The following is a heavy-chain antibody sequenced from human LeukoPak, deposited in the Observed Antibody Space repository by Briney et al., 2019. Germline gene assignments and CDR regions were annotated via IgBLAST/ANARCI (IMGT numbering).Heavy chain of an antibody. CDR2: IYYSGST. CDR3: ARTGYTYGRGFDY. V-gene: IGHV4-59*01. CDR1: GGSIGSYY. J-gene: IGHJ4*02. Sequence: PSETLSLTCTVSGGSIGSYYWSWIRQPPGKGLEWIGYIYYSGSTNYNPSLKSRVTISVDTSRNQFSLKLSSVTAADTAVYYCARTGYTYGRGFDYWGQGTLVTVSS. D-gene: IGHD5-18*01.